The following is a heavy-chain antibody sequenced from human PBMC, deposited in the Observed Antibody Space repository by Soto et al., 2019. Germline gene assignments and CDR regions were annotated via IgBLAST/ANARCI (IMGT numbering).Heavy chain of an antibody. J-gene: IGHJ5*02. CDR1: GFPDSTPY. V-gene: IGHV3-66*02. CDR2: IHTGGLK. Sequence: EVQVVESGGGVVQPGGSLRLSCAVSGFPDSTPYVTWVRQAPGRGLQWVSIIHTGGLKHYADFVRGRFTLSRDDSXXXXXXXXXXXXXXXXXXXXXXXXXXXXXXLNHWGQGTRVTVSS. CDR3: XXXXXXXXXLNH.